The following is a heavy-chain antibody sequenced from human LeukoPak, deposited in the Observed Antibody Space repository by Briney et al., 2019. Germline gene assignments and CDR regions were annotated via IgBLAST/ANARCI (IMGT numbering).Heavy chain of an antibody. CDR2: INPNSGGT. V-gene: IGHV1-2*02. CDR3: ARDPPIGGADVFDI. Sequence: ASVKVSCKAAGYTFTGYYMHWVRQAPGQGLEWMGWINPNSGGTNFAQKFQGRVTMTRDTSISTAYMELSRLTSDDTAVYYCARDPPIGGADVFDIWGQGTMVTVSS. J-gene: IGHJ3*02. CDR1: GYTFTGYY. D-gene: IGHD3-10*01.